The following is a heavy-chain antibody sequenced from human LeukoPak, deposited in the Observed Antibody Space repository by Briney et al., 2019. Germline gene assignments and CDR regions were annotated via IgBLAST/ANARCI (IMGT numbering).Heavy chain of an antibody. CDR1: GFTFSTYA. CDR3: ARLGSGGIAVAGDNWYFDL. D-gene: IGHD6-19*01. CDR2: INSNGGST. V-gene: IGHV3-64*01. Sequence: GGYLRLSCAASGFTFSTYAMHWVRQAPGKGLEYVSAINSNGGSTYYANSVKGRFTISRDNSKNTLYLQMGSLRAEDMAVYYCARLGSGGIAVAGDNWYFDLWGRGTLVTVSS. J-gene: IGHJ2*01.